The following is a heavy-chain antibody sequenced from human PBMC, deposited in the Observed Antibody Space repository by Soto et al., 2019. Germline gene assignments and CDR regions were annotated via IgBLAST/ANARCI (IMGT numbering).Heavy chain of an antibody. CDR2: IYYSGST. Sequence: SETLSLTCTVSGGSIRSSSYYRGWIRQPPGKGLEWIGSIYYSGSTYYNPSLKSRVTISVDTSKNQFSLKLSSVTAADTAVYYCECLPYYYYYGMDVWGQGTTVTVSS. CDR3: ECLPYYYYYGMDV. D-gene: IGHD2-2*01. V-gene: IGHV4-39*01. J-gene: IGHJ6*02. CDR1: GGSIRSSSYY.